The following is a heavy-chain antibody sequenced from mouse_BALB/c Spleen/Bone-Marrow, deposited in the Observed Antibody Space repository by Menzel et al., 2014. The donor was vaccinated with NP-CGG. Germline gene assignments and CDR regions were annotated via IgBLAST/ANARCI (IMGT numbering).Heavy chain of an antibody. CDR3: ATSKPFYSMDY. CDR2: INPGSGST. V-gene: IGHV1-77*01. J-gene: IGHJ4*01. CDR1: GYTFTDYV. Sequence: VQLQQSGPELVKPGASVKMSCRASGYTFTDYVINWVRQRTGQGLEWIGEINPGSGSTHHNEKFMGKATLTADKSSNTVYMRLSSLTSEDSAVYFGATSKPFYSMDYWGQGTSVTVSS.